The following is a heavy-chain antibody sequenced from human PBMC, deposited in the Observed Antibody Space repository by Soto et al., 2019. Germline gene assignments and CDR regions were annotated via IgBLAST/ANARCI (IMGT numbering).Heavy chain of an antibody. J-gene: IGHJ6*02. CDR1: GGSISSGGYY. Sequence: SETLSLTCTVSGGSISSGGYYWSWIRQHPGKGLEWIGYIYYSGSTYYNPSLKSRVTISVDTSKNQFSLKLSSVTAADTAVYYCARDHPPAAPPGYYYGMDVWGQGTTVTVSS. CDR2: IYYSGST. CDR3: ARDHPPAAPPGYYYGMDV. D-gene: IGHD2-2*01. V-gene: IGHV4-31*03.